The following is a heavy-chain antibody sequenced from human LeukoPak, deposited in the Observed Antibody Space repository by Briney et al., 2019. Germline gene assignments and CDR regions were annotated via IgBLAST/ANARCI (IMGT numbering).Heavy chain of an antibody. D-gene: IGHD3-16*02. V-gene: IGHV4-30-4*01. CDR2: YIGSS. CDR3: ARLAYYDYVWGSYRFDY. Sequence: YIGSSYSLPSLKRLVTISVDTSKPQFSLKLSSVTAADTAVYYCARLAYYDYVWGSYRFDYWGQGTLVTVSS. J-gene: IGHJ4*02.